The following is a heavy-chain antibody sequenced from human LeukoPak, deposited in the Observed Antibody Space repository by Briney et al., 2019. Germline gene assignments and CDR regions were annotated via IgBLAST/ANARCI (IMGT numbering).Heavy chain of an antibody. CDR1: GFTVISKF. D-gene: IGHD4-11*01. J-gene: IGHJ4*02. CDR2: FYGDDTT. CDR3: VRGGTTVTTFDY. V-gene: IGHV3-53*01. Sequence: GGSLRLSCAASGFTVISKFMSWVRQVPGKGLEWVSIFYGDDTTNYADSVKSRFTISRDNSKNTLYLQMNSLRAEDTAVYYCVRGGTTVTTFDYWGQGTLVTVSS.